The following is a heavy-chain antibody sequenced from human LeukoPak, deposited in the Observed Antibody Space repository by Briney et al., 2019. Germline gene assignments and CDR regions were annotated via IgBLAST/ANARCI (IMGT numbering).Heavy chain of an antibody. V-gene: IGHV4-4*07. Sequence: PSETLFLTCTVSGGSISSYYWSWIRKPAGKGLEWIGRIYTSGSTNYNPSLKSRVTMSVDTSKNQFSLKLSSVTAADTAVYYCARRGITGTTWFDPWGQGTLVTVSS. D-gene: IGHD1-7*01. CDR3: ARRGITGTTWFDP. CDR2: IYTSGST. J-gene: IGHJ5*02. CDR1: GGSISSYY.